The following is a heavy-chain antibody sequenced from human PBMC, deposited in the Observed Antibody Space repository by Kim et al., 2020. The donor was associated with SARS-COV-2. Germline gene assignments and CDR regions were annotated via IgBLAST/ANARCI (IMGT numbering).Heavy chain of an antibody. V-gene: IGHV3-9*01. CDR1: GFTFDDYA. D-gene: IGHD3-16*02. CDR2: ISWNSGSI. CDR3: AKDIARRVSRSPLYRYYGMDV. Sequence: GGSLRLSCAASGFTFDDYAMHWVRQAPGKGLEWVSGISWNSGSIGYADSVKGRFTISRDNAKNSLYLQMNSLRAEDTALYYCAKDIARRVSRSPLYRYYGMDVWGQGTTVTVSS. J-gene: IGHJ6*02.